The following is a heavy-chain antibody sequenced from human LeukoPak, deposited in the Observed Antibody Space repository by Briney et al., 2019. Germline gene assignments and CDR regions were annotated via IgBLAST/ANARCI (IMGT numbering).Heavy chain of an antibody. CDR2: ISAYNGNT. CDR3: AREVRHDYGDYFNSVVPPYYYYYMDV. D-gene: IGHD4-17*01. CDR1: GYTFTSYG. Sequence: ASVKVSCKASGYTFTSYGISWVRQAPGQGLEWMGWISAYNGNTNYAQKLQGRVTMTTDTSTSTAYMELRSLRSDDTAVYYCAREVRHDYGDYFNSVVPPYYYYYMDVWGKGTTVTVSS. V-gene: IGHV1-18*01. J-gene: IGHJ6*03.